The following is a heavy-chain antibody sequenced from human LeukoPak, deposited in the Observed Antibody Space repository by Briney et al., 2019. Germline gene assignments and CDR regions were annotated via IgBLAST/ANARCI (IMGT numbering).Heavy chain of an antibody. CDR2: IYNSGNT. CDR1: GGSISSGGYS. Sequence: SETLSLTCAVSGGSISSGGYSWSWIRQPPGKRLEWIAHIYNSGNTDYNPSLKSRVTISVDTSKNQCSLNLSSVTAADTAVYFCVRGWGFIDYWGQGALVTVSS. J-gene: IGHJ4*02. D-gene: IGHD1-26*01. V-gene: IGHV4-61*08. CDR3: VRGWGFIDY.